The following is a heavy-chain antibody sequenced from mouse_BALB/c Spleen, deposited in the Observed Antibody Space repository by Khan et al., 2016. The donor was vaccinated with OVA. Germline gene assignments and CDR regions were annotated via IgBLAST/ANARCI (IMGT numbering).Heavy chain of an antibody. J-gene: IGHJ2*01. CDR2: ISYSGRT. D-gene: IGHD1-1*01. CDR3: ARGNYYGYYFDY. V-gene: IGHV3-2*02. Sequence: EVQLQESGPGLVKPSQSLSLTCTVTGYSITSGYAWYWIRQFPGNQLEWMGYISYSGRTSYNPSLKSRISITRDTSKNQFFLQLNSVTTEDTATYYCARGNYYGYYFDYGGQGTPLTVPS. CDR1: GYSITSGYA.